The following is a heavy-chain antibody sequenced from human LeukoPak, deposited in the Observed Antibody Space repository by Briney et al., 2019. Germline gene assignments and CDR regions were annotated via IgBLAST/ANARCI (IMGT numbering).Heavy chain of an antibody. J-gene: IGHJ6*03. V-gene: IGHV1-18*01. CDR1: GYTFTSYG. Sequence: ASVKVSCKASGYTFTSYGISWVRQAPGQGLEWMGWISAYNGNTNYAQKLQGRVTMTTDTSTSTAYMELSSLRSEDTAVYYCARDHVDYYYYYMDVWGKGTTVTVSS. CDR3: ARDHVDYYYYYMDV. CDR2: ISAYNGNT.